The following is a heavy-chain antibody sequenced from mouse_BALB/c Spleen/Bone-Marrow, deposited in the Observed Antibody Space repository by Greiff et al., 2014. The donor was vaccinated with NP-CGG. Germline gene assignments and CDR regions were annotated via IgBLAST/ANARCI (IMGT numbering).Heavy chain of an antibody. V-gene: IGHV1-9*01. D-gene: IGHD4-1*01. CDR1: GYTFSSYW. J-gene: IGHJ1*01. CDR3: ARTGTDWYFDV. Sequence: VNLVESGAELMKPGASVKISCKATGYTFSSYWIEWVKQRPGHGLEWIGEILPGSGSTNYNEKFKGKATFTADTSSNTAYMQLSSLTSEDSAVYYCARTGTDWYFDVWGAGTTVTVSS. CDR2: ILPGSGST.